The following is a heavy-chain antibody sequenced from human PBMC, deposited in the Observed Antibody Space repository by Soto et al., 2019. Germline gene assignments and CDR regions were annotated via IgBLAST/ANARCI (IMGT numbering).Heavy chain of an antibody. J-gene: IGHJ4*02. CDR3: ASYGPPYYYGSGSYYNLRAYYFDY. CDR2: IYYSGST. CDR1: GGSISSYY. V-gene: IGHV4-59*01. Sequence: SETLSLTCTVSGGSISSYYWSWIRQPPGKGLEWIGYIYYSGSTNYNPSLKSRVTISVDTSKNQFSLKLSSVTAADTAVYYCASYGPPYYYGSGSYYNLRAYYFDYWGQGTLVTVSS. D-gene: IGHD3-10*01.